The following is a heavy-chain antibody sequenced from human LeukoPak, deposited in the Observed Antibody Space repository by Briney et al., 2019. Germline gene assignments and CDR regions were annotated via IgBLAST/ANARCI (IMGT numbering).Heavy chain of an antibody. CDR3: AKFLPTHIVVANYYFDY. V-gene: IGHV3-23*01. J-gene: IGHJ4*02. Sequence: GSLRLSCAASGFTFSSYAMSWVRQAPGKGLEWVPAISGSGGSTYYADSVKGRFTISRDNSKNTLYLQMNSLRAEDTAVYYCAKFLPTHIVVANYYFDYWGQGNLVTVSS. D-gene: IGHD2-21*01. CDR2: ISGSGGST. CDR1: GFTFSSYA.